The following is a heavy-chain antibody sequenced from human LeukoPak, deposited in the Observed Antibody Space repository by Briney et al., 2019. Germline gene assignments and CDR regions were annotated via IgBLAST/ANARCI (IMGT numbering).Heavy chain of an antibody. CDR2: ISYDGSNK. J-gene: IGHJ4*02. V-gene: IGHV3-30*04. Sequence: GGSLRLSCAVSGFTFSSYAMHWVRQAPGKGLEWVAVISYDGSNKYYADSVKSRFTISRDNSKNTLYLQMNSLRAEDTAVYYCARDMGGNALDYWGQGTLVTVSS. CDR3: ARDMGGNALDY. CDR1: GFTFSSYA. D-gene: IGHD4-23*01.